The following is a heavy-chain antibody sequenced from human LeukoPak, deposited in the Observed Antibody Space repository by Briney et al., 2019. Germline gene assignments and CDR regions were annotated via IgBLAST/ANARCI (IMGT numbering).Heavy chain of an antibody. J-gene: IGHJ4*02. CDR1: GYTFTSYG. V-gene: IGHV1-18*01. CDR2: ISAYNGNT. Sequence: ASVNVSCTASGYTFTSYGISWVRQAPGQGLEWMGWISAYNGNTNYAQKLQGRVTMTTDTSTSTAYMELRSLRSDDTAVYYCARDTHFEYTDFVDPLDYWGQGTLVTVSS. CDR3: ARDTHFEYTDFVDPLDY. D-gene: IGHD3-3*01.